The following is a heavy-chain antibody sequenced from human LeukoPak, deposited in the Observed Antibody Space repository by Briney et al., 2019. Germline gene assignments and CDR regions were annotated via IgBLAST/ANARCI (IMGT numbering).Heavy chain of an antibody. CDR1: GGSISSYY. D-gene: IGHD3-10*01. CDR3: ARQIKITMVRGTPESYYYMDV. Sequence: SETLSLTCTVSGGSISSYYWSWIRQPPGKGLEWIGYIYTSGSTNYNPSLKSRVTISVDTSKNQFSLKLSSVTAADRAVYYCARQIKITMVRGTPESYYYMDVWGKGTTVTVSS. V-gene: IGHV4-4*09. J-gene: IGHJ6*03. CDR2: IYTSGST.